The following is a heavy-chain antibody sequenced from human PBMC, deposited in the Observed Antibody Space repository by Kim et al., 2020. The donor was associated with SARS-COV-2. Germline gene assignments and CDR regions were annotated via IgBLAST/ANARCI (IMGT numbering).Heavy chain of an antibody. J-gene: IGHJ6*02. Sequence: STYYARPVKGRFTIPRDNSKNTLYLQMNRLRAEDTAVYYCARDLDYYGMDVWGQGTTVTVSS. CDR3: ARDLDYYGMDV. CDR2: ST. V-gene: IGHV3-66*01.